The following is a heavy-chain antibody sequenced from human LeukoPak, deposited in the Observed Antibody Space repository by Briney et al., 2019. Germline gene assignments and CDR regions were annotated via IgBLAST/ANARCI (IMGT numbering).Heavy chain of an antibody. CDR1: GYTFTGYY. J-gene: IGHJ5*02. CDR3: ARSQEGFGELDNWFDP. Sequence: GASVKVSCKASGYTFTGYYMHWVRQAPGQGLEWMGWINPNSGGTNYAQKFQGRVTMTRDTSISTAYMELSRLRSDDTAVYYCARSQEGFGELDNWFDPWGQGTLVTVSS. V-gene: IGHV1-2*02. D-gene: IGHD3-10*01. CDR2: INPNSGGT.